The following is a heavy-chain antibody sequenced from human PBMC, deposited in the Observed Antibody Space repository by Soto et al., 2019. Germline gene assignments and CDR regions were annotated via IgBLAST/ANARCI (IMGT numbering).Heavy chain of an antibody. CDR1: GFSFSGLW. CDR2: IKQDGSEK. CDR3: ASWTYNSGWYLDS. J-gene: IGHJ4*02. V-gene: IGHV3-7*03. D-gene: IGHD6-19*01. Sequence: EVQLVESGGGLVQPGGSLRLSCAASGFSFSGLWMGWVRQAPGKGLEWVANIKQDGSEKYYADSVKGRFTISRDNAKNSLYLQMDSLRAEDTAVYYCASWTYNSGWYLDSWGQGTLVTVSS.